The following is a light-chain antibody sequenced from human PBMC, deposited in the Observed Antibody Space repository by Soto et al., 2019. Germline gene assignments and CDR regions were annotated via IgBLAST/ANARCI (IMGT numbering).Light chain of an antibody. J-gene: IGKJ1*01. CDR3: QQYGSSPGT. CDR2: RAS. V-gene: IGKV3-15*01. Sequence: IQMTQSPATLSVSPGERAALSCRASQTIYSNVAWYQQRPGQAPRLLIYRASARATGIPARFSGSGSGTEFTLTIGSLEPEDFAVYYCQQYGSSPGTFGQGTKVDNK. CDR1: QTIYSN.